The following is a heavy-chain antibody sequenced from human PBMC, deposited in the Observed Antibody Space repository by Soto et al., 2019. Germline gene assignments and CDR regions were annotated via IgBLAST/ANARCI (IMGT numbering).Heavy chain of an antibody. J-gene: IGHJ6*02. Sequence: ASVKVSCKASGYTFTSYGISWVRQAPGQGLEWMGWISAYNGNTNYAQKLQGRVTMTTDTSTSTAYMELRSLRSDDTAVYYCARVNVEMATIRYYYYGMDVWGQGTTVTVSS. CDR3: ARVNVEMATIRYYYYGMDV. CDR2: ISAYNGNT. V-gene: IGHV1-18*01. CDR1: GYTFTSYG. D-gene: IGHD5-12*01.